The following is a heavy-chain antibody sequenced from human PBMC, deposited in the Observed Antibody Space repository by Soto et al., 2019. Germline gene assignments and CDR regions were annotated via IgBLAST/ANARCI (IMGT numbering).Heavy chain of an antibody. CDR2: IIPIFGTA. V-gene: IGHV1-69*06. J-gene: IGHJ6*04. CDR1: GGSLDISA. Sequence: SVEPCCKASGGSLDISAMSSARRETEKGLEWMGGIIPIFGTANYAQKFQGRVTITADKSTSTAYMELSSLRSEDAAVYYCASLAMATVTPLIYYSVMDFLLKRTSVIVFS. D-gene: IGHD5-12*01. CDR3: ASLAMATVTPLIYYSVMDF.